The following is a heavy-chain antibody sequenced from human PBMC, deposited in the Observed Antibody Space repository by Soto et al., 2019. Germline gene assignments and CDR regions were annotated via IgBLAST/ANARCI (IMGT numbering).Heavy chain of an antibody. CDR3: ARAYDFWRGAFDI. V-gene: IGHV3-7*01. J-gene: IGHJ3*02. CDR2: IKQEGSET. Sequence: QPGGSLRLSCAASGFTFSSYWMSWVRQAPGKGLDWVANIKQEGSETYYVDSVKGRFTISRDSAKNSLYLEMNSLRAEDTAVYYCARAYDFWRGAFDIWGQGTMVTVSS. CDR1: GFTFSSYW. D-gene: IGHD3-3*01.